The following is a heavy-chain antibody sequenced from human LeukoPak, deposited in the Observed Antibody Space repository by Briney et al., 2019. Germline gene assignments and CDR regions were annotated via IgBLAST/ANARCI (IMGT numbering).Heavy chain of an antibody. CDR1: GFTFDDYA. V-gene: IGHV3-9*01. D-gene: IGHD5-12*01. CDR2: ISWNSGSI. CDR3: AKDRGRWLQLGGFDY. Sequence: GGSLRLSCAASGFTFDDYAMHWVRQAPGKGLEWVSGISWNSGSIGYADSVKGRFTISRDNAKNSLYLQMNSLRAEDTALYYCAKDRGRWLQLGGFDYWGQGTLVTVSS. J-gene: IGHJ4*02.